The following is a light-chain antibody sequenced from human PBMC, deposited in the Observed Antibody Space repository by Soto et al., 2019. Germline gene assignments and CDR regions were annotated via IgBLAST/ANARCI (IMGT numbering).Light chain of an antibody. CDR3: HQRQYWPPIT. CDR1: LSVIVY. Sequence: VVLTQSPATLSLSPGERATLSCRTSLSVIVYLDCYQQKPGQAPRLLISDASNRATGIPARFSGSGSGTDFTLTISSLEPEDFAVYYCHQRQYWPPITFGQGTRLEI. CDR2: DAS. V-gene: IGKV3-11*01. J-gene: IGKJ5*01.